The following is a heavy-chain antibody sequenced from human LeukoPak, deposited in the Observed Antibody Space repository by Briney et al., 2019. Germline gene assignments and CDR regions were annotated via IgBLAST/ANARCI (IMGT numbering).Heavy chain of an antibody. CDR3: AKDFLRSYFDY. CDR2: ISYDGSNK. CDR1: GFTFSSYG. Sequence: PGGSLRLSCAASGFTFSSYGMHWVRQAPGKGLEWVAVISYDGSNKYYADSVKGRFTISRDNSKNTLYLQMNSLRAEDTAVYYCAKDFLRSYFDYWGQGTLVTVSS. J-gene: IGHJ4*02. V-gene: IGHV3-30*18. D-gene: IGHD3-16*01.